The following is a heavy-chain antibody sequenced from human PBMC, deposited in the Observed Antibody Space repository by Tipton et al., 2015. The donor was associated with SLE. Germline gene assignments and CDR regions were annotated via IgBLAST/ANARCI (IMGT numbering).Heavy chain of an antibody. Sequence: SLRLSCVSSGLTLNNYDMTWVRQAPGKGLEWVAVVTAFSDGTWYADSVRGRFIISRDNSKNTLYMEMNSLRAEDTAMYYRAKAHSSGWYYFDSWGQGTLVTVSS. CDR2: VTAFSDGT. CDR1: GLTLNNYD. J-gene: IGHJ4*02. CDR3: AKAHSSGWYYFDS. V-gene: IGHV3-23*01. D-gene: IGHD6-19*01.